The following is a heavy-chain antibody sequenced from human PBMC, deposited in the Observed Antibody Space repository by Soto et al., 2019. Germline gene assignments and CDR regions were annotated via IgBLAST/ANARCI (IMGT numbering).Heavy chain of an antibody. CDR3: ARDLSGRSDN. Sequence: QVQLQESGPGLVKPSQTLSLTCTVFGGSITSGPYYWSWIRQHPGKDLEWIGYIYYTGRTNYNPSLKSRLSMSVVPSKNQFSLKLTSVTAADTDLYFCARDLSGRSDNWGPGTLVTVSS. V-gene: IGHV4-31*03. J-gene: IGHJ4*02. CDR1: GGSITSGPYY. D-gene: IGHD1-26*01. CDR2: IYYTGRT.